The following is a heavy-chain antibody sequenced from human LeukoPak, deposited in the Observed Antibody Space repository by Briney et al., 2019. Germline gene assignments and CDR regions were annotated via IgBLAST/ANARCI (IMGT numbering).Heavy chain of an antibody. Sequence: SETLSLTCTLSGDRISRPSYFWDWIRQPPGRGLEWIGSRYHSGSNYYNPSLKSRATISVDTSKNQFSLRLSCMTTADTAVYYCARRRRDYTLWTGYSEIAPWGQGTLVTVSS. CDR3: ARRRRDYTLWTGYSEIAP. CDR2: RYHSGSN. J-gene: IGHJ5*02. V-gene: IGHV4-39*01. D-gene: IGHD3/OR15-3a*01. CDR1: GDRISRPSYF.